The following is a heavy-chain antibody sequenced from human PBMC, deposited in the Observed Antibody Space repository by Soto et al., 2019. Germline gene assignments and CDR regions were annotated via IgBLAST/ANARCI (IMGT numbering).Heavy chain of an antibody. Sequence: EVQLAESGGGLAQPGGSLRLSCAASGFILSGYAMDWVRQAPGKGLEYVSGISSNGVGTYYANSVQGRFTISRDNSKNTMYLQMGSLRPEDMAVYYCARRARPDFYYMDVWGKGTTVTVSS. V-gene: IGHV3-64*01. D-gene: IGHD6-6*01. CDR1: GFILSGYA. CDR2: ISSNGVGT. CDR3: ARRARPDFYYMDV. J-gene: IGHJ6*03.